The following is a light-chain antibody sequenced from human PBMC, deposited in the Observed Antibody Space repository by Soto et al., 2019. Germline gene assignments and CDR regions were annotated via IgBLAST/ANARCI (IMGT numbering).Light chain of an antibody. CDR2: GND. CDR3: TAWDDSLRAVL. CDR1: SSNIGSNT. J-gene: IGLJ2*01. Sequence: QSVLTQPPSASGTPGHRVTISCSGGSSNIGSNTVNWYQHLPGAAPKLLIYGNDQRPSGVPDRFSGSKSGTSVFLAISGLQSEDAADYYCTAWDDSLRAVLFGGGTKVTVL. V-gene: IGLV1-44*01.